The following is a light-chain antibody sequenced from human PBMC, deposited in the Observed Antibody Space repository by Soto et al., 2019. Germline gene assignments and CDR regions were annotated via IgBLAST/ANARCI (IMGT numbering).Light chain of an antibody. CDR1: QSVSSY. Sequence: EIVLTQSPATLSLSPGARATLSCRASQSVSSYLAWYEQKPGQAPRLLIYDTSKRATGIPARFSGSGSGTEFTLTISSLEPEDFAVYYCQQRTNWPRSFTFGPGTKVDIK. CDR2: DTS. V-gene: IGKV3-11*01. CDR3: QQRTNWPRSFT. J-gene: IGKJ3*01.